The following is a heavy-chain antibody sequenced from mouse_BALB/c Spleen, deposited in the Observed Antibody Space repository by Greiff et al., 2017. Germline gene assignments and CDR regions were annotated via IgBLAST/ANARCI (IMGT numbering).Heavy chain of an antibody. D-gene: IGHD2-4*01. V-gene: IGHV5-6-5*01. Sequence: EVNVVESGGGLVKPGGSLKLSCAASGFTFSSYAMSWVRQTPEKRLEWVASISSGGSTYYPDSVKGRFTISRDNARNILYLQMSSLRSEDTAMYYCARTGYYDYMDYWGQGTSVTVSS. CDR2: ISSGGST. CDR3: ARTGYYDYMDY. CDR1: GFTFSSYA. J-gene: IGHJ4*01.